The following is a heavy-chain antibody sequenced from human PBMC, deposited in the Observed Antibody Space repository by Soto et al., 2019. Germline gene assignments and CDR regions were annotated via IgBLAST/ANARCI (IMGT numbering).Heavy chain of an antibody. V-gene: IGHV4-4*02. CDR1: GGSISSNNW. D-gene: IGHD6-25*01. Sequence: QVQLQESGPGLVKPSGTLSLTCAVSGGSISSNNWWSWVRQPPGKGLEWIGEIYHSGSTNHNPSLKSRVTISMDKSRNQFSLKLSSVTAADTAVYYCATYAAGAAGFFDYWGQGTLVTVSS. CDR3: ATYAAGAAGFFDY. CDR2: IYHSGST. J-gene: IGHJ4*02.